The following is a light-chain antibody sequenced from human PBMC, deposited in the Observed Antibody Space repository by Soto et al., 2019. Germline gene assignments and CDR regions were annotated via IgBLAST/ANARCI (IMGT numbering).Light chain of an antibody. CDR3: ATRDERLSGRV. Sequence: QSVLTQPPSASGTPGQRVTISCSGSSSNVGTNHVNWYQQLPGTAPKLLIYSDSQRPSGVPDRFSGSKSGTSASLAISGLQSEDEADYYCATRDERLSGRVFGGGTQLTVL. CDR2: SDS. V-gene: IGLV1-44*01. J-gene: IGLJ3*02. CDR1: SSNVGTNH.